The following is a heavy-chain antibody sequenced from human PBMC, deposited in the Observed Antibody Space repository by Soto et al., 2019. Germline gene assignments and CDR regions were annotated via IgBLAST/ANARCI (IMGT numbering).Heavy chain of an antibody. V-gene: IGHV1-18*01. CDR3: ARTLIHSDYGDYDDLFYF. D-gene: IGHD4-17*01. CDR2: ISAYNGNT. J-gene: IGHJ4*02. Sequence: GASVKVSCKASGYTFTSYGISWVRQAPGQGLEWMGWISAYNGNTNYAQKLQGRVTMTTDTSTSTAYMELRSLRSDDTAVYYCARTLIHSDYGDYDDLFYFCGQGSLV. CDR1: GYTFTSYG.